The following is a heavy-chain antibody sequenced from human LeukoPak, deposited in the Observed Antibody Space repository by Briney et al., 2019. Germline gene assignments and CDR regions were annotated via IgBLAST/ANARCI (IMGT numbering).Heavy chain of an antibody. J-gene: IGHJ4*02. CDR3: ARDAPYYYDSSAVGDY. Sequence: PGGSLRLSFAASGFTFSSYAMHWVRQAPGKGLEWVAVISYDGSNKYYADSVKGRFTISRDNSKNTLYLQMNSLRAEDTAVYYCARDAPYYYDSSAVGDYWGQGTLVTVSS. D-gene: IGHD3-22*01. CDR1: GFTFSSYA. CDR2: ISYDGSNK. V-gene: IGHV3-30-3*01.